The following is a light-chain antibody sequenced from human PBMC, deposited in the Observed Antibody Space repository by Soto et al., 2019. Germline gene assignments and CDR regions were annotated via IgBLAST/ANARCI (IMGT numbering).Light chain of an antibody. CDR2: DVS. Sequence: EIVLTQSPGTLSLSPGERATLSCRSSHSVSSNYLAWYQQKPGQAPRLLIYDVSSRATGIPDRFSGSGSGTDFSLTISRLEPVDFAVYYCQQYGISPTFGQGTKVDI. V-gene: IGKV3-20*01. CDR3: QQYGISPT. J-gene: IGKJ1*01. CDR1: HSVSSNY.